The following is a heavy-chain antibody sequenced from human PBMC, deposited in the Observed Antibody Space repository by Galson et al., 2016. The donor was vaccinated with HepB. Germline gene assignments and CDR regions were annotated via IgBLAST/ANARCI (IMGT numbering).Heavy chain of an antibody. CDR3: AKERLVRRIFDH. V-gene: IGHV3-23*01. CDR2: ISTRRNT. J-gene: IGHJ4*02. D-gene: IGHD1-1*01. Sequence: SLRLSCAASGFVFSNFGLSWVRQAPGKGLEWVASISTRRNTYYSDSVQGRFTISRDNSNNTLYLQMNGRRAEDPAVYYCAKERLVRRIFDHWGQGTLLTVSS. CDR1: GFVFSNFG.